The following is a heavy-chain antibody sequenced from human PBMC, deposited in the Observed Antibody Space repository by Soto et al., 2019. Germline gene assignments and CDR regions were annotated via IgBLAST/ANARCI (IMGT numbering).Heavy chain of an antibody. V-gene: IGHV3-13*01. CDR2: IGTAGDT. J-gene: IGHJ6*02. Sequence: GGSLRLSCAASGFTFSSYDMHWVRQATGKGLEWVSAIGTAGDTYYPGSVKGRFTSSRENAKNSLYLQMNSLRAEDTAVYYCARATSIYGGEDYYYGMDVWGQGTTVTVSS. CDR3: ARATSIYGGEDYYYGMDV. D-gene: IGHD3-10*01. CDR1: GFTFSSYD.